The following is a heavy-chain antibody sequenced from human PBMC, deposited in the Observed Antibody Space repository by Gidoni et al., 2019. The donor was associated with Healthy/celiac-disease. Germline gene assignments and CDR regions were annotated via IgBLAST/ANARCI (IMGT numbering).Heavy chain of an antibody. CDR2: IYYSVST. CDR1: GCSISSYY. Sequence: QVQLQESGPGLVKPSENLSLTSTVSGCSISSYYWSWIRPPPGNGLEWVGYIYYSVSTIYNPSLKSRVTISVDTSKNQFSLKLSSVTAADTAVYYCASSWKDYYYYGMDVWGQGTTVTVSS. J-gene: IGHJ6*02. CDR3: ASSWKDYYYYGMDV. V-gene: IGHV4-59*01. D-gene: IGHD1-1*01.